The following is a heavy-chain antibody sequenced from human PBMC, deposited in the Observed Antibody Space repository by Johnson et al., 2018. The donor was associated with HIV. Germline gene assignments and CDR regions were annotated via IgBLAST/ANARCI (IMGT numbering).Heavy chain of an antibody. V-gene: IGHV3-11*04. J-gene: IGHJ3*02. CDR3: AKAEGESRGAFDI. Sequence: VQLVESGGGLVKPGGSLIVSCDASGLTFSDYYMSWIRQAPGKGLEWVSYISSSGSSRYYADSVKGRFTITRDNVKNSLYMQMNSLRAEDTAVYYCAKAEGESRGAFDIWGQGTMVTVSS. D-gene: IGHD3-22*01. CDR1: GLTFSDYY. CDR2: ISSSGSSR.